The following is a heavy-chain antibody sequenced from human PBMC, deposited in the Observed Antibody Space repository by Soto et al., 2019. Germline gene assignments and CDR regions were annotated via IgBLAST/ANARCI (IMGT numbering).Heavy chain of an antibody. CDR3: AREGSSSGPDYEY. J-gene: IGHJ4*02. D-gene: IGHD3-22*01. Sequence: EVQLVESGGGLVQPGGSLRLSRAASGFSFSDYYINWVRQAPGKGLEWVGRTRNKASSYTTDYAAFVKGRFTISRDDSENLIYLQMNSLKAEDTAVYYCAREGSSSGPDYEYWGQGTLVTVSS. CDR1: GFSFSDYY. CDR2: TRNKASSYTT. V-gene: IGHV3-72*01.